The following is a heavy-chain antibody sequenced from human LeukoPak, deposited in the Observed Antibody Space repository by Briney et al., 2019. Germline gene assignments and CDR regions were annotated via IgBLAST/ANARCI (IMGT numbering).Heavy chain of an antibody. CDR3: AKDHIGGDYYDSSGYDMGYY. CDR2: ISGSGGST. D-gene: IGHD3-22*01. J-gene: IGHJ4*02. Sequence: GRSLRLSCAASGFTFSSYAMSWVRQAPGKGLEWVSAISGSGGSTYYADSVKGRFTISRDNSKNTLYLQMNSLRAEDTAVYYCAKDHIGGDYYDSSGYDMGYYWGQGTLVTVSS. CDR1: GFTFSSYA. V-gene: IGHV3-23*01.